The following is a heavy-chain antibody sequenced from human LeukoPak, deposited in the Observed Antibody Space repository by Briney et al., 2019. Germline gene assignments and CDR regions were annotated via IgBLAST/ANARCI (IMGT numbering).Heavy chain of an antibody. CDR1: GFTFSDYD. J-gene: IGHJ4*02. D-gene: IGHD5-24*01. CDR2: ITSGSYTI. CDR3: ARTTPVTGYNYDY. Sequence: GGSLRLSCAASGFTFSDYDMSWVRQAPGKGLDWMSYITSGSYTINYADSVRGRFTISRDNAKNTLYLQMNSLRAEDTAVYYCARTTPVTGYNYDYWGQGTLVTVSS. V-gene: IGHV3-11*04.